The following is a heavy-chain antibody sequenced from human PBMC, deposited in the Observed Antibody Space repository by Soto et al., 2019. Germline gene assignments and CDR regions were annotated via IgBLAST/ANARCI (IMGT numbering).Heavy chain of an antibody. D-gene: IGHD3-16*01. Sequence: EVQLVESGGGLVKPGGSLRLSCAASGFTFNTYSMNWVRQAPGKGLEWVSFISSNSTYIYYADSVKGRFTISRDNAKNSLYLQMNSLRAEDTAVYYCARGGRIAKYNGFDPWGQGTLVTVSS. J-gene: IGHJ5*02. CDR1: GFTFNTYS. V-gene: IGHV3-21*01. CDR2: ISSNSTYI. CDR3: ARGGRIAKYNGFDP.